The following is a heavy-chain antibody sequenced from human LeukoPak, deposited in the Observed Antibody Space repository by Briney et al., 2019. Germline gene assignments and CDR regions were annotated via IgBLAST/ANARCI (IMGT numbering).Heavy chain of an antibody. CDR3: ATGYYVSGRPSDMGY. CDR1: GYTLTELS. D-gene: IGHD3-10*01. CDR2: FDPEDGET. V-gene: IGHV1-24*01. J-gene: IGHJ4*02. Sequence: GASVKVSCKVSGYTLTELSMHWVRQAPGKGLEWMGGFDPEDGETIYAQKFQGRVTMTEDTSTDTAYMELSSLRSEDTAVYYCATGYYVSGRPSDMGYWGQGTLVTVSS.